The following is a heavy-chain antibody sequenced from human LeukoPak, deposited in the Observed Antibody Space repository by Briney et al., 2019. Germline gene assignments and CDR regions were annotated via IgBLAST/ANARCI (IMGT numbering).Heavy chain of an antibody. CDR2: ISGSGTNT. D-gene: IGHD6-19*01. CDR1: GFTFSSYA. V-gene: IGHV3-23*01. CDR3: AKAEGIAVVVPFDY. J-gene: IGHJ4*02. Sequence: GGSLRLSCAASGFTFSSYAMSWVRQAPGKGLEWVSSISGSGTNTDYADSVKGRFTISRDNSKNTVNVQMNSLRAEDTAVYYCAKAEGIAVVVPFDYWGQGTLVTVSS.